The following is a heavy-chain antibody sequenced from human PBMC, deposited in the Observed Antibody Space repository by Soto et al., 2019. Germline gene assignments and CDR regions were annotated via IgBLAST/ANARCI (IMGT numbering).Heavy chain of an antibody. CDR3: AKDINVHDYSSGPNGFDP. CDR1: GFTFDDYA. V-gene: IGHV3-9*01. D-gene: IGHD3-10*01. CDR2: ISWNSGRR. J-gene: IGHJ5*02. Sequence: EVQLVESGGGLVQPGRSLRLSCAASGFTFDDYAMHWVRQAPGKGLEWVSGISWNSGRRGYADSVKGRFTISRDNAKNSLYLKMNSLRAEDTALYYCAKDINVHDYSSGPNGFDPWGQGTLVSVSS.